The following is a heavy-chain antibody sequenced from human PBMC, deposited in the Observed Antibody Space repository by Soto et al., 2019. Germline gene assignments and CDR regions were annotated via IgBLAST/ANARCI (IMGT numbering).Heavy chain of an antibody. D-gene: IGHD6-13*01. J-gene: IGHJ5*02. Sequence: EVQLVESGGGLVQPGGSLRLSCAASGFIFSRYEMNWVRQAPGGGLEWVAYVSRSSSIIHYADSVKGRFTISRDNAENSVYLQMNSLRAEDTAVYYCAREPPIAASCQSYFDPWGQGALGTVSS. CDR2: VSRSSSII. V-gene: IGHV3-48*03. CDR1: GFIFSRYE. CDR3: AREPPIAASCQSYFDP.